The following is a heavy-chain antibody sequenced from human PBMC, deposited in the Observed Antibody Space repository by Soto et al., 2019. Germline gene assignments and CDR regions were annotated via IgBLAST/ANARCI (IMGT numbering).Heavy chain of an antibody. Sequence: GGSLRLSCAASGFRFSNYAMSWVRQAPGKGLEWVSGISGRGDSTYYADSVKGRFTISRDNSKNTLYLQMNSLRAEDTAVYYCATRDYYDSRNFYYYYFDYWGRGTLVTVSS. V-gene: IGHV3-23*01. CDR2: ISGRGDST. CDR3: ATRDYYDSRNFYYYYFDY. J-gene: IGHJ4*02. CDR1: GFRFSNYA. D-gene: IGHD3-22*01.